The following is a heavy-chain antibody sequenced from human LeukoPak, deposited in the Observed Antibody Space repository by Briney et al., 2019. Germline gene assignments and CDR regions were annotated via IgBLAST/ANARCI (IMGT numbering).Heavy chain of an antibody. Sequence: SETLSLTCAVYGGSFSGYYWSWIRQPPGKGLEWIGEINHSGSTNYNPSLKSRVTISVDTSKNQFSLKLSSVTAADTAVYYCARLGVTTFHYYYYMDVWGKGTTVTISS. D-gene: IGHD4-17*01. V-gene: IGHV4-34*01. CDR3: ARLGVTTFHYYYYMDV. CDR2: INHSGST. J-gene: IGHJ6*03. CDR1: GGSFSGYY.